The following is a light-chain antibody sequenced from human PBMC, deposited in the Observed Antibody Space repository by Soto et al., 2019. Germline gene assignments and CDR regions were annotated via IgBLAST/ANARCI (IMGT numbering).Light chain of an antibody. Sequence: DIVMTQSPDSLAVSLGERATINCKSSQSVLSNSNNKNYLAWYQHKPGQPPKLLISWASTRESEVPDRISGSRAETDFTLTISSLQAEDVAVYYCQQYFSTPTFGQGTKLEIK. CDR3: QQYFSTPT. J-gene: IGKJ2*01. CDR1: QSVLSNSNNKNY. V-gene: IGKV4-1*01. CDR2: WAS.